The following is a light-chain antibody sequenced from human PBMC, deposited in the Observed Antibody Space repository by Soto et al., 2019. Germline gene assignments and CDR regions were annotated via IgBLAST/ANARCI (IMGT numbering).Light chain of an antibody. CDR2: GAS. CDR3: QQYNSWHPLLT. Sequence: EIVMTQSPATLSVSPGERATLSCRASQSSGSNLACYHQTPGQAPRLLIYGASTRATGIPARFSGRGSGTQFTLTISSLQSEDFVGYYCQQYNSWHPLLTFGGGNKVEI. V-gene: IGKV3-15*01. CDR1: QSSGSN. J-gene: IGKJ4*01.